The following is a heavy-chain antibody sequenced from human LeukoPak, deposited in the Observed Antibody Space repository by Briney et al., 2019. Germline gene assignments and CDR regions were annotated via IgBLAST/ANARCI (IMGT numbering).Heavy chain of an antibody. CDR1: GGSISSSSYY. Sequence: SETLSLTCTVSGGSISSSSYYWGWIRQPPGKGLEWIGSIYYSGSTYYNPSLKSRVTISVDTSKNQFSLKLSSVTAADTAVYYCVRQRAYDSSGYYYVFDYWGQGTLVTVSS. V-gene: IGHV4-39*01. D-gene: IGHD3-22*01. J-gene: IGHJ4*02. CDR3: VRQRAYDSSGYYYVFDY. CDR2: IYYSGST.